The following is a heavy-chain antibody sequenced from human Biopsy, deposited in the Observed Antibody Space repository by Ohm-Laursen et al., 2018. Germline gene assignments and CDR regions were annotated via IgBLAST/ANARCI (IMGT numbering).Heavy chain of an antibody. D-gene: IGHD4-11*01. CDR3: ARDGKRWDYSTYFSWHFDL. CDR2: ISYDGSGE. J-gene: IGHJ2*01. Sequence: SLRLSRAASGFTFTSYAMHWVRQAPGKGLEWVAVISYDGSGEYYADSLQGRFIISRDNPKNTVDLQMNSLRAEDTAVYFCARDGKRWDYSTYFSWHFDLWGRGTLVTVSS. CDR1: GFTFTSYA. V-gene: IGHV3-30*03.